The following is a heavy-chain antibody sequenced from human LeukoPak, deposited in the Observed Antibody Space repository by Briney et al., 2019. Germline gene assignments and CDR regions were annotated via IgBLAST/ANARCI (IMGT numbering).Heavy chain of an antibody. Sequence: PGESLKISCKGSGYGFSNSWIAWVRQMPGKGLDWMGIIYPAHSDTRYSPSFQGQVTISADKSISTAFLQLSSLKASDTATYYCARHPTGPWGQGTLVTVSS. CDR2: IYPAHSDT. CDR3: ARHPTGP. J-gene: IGHJ5*02. D-gene: IGHD4-17*01. V-gene: IGHV5-51*01. CDR1: GYGFSNSW.